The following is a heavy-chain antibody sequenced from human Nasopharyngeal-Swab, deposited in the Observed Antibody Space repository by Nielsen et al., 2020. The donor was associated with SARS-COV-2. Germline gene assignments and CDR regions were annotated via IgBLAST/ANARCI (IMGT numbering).Heavy chain of an antibody. J-gene: IGHJ4*02. CDR3: ARHRHRSSGNPHYFDY. Sequence: SETLSLTPPLSRYSISSSNWGGRIRQPPGKGLEWIGYIYYSGSTYYNPSLKSRVTISVDTSKNQFSLKLSSVTAADTAVYYCARHRHRSSGNPHYFDYWGQGALVTVSS. CDR1: RYSISSSNW. CDR2: IYYSGST. D-gene: IGHD3-22*01. V-gene: IGHV4-28*01.